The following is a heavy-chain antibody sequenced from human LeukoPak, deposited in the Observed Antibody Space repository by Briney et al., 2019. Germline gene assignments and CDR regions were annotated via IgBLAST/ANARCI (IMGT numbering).Heavy chain of an antibody. Sequence: SETLSLTCAVSGYSISSGYYWGWIRQPPGKGLEWIGSIYHSGSTYYNPSLKSRVTISVDTSKNQFSLKLSSVTAADTAVYYCAREAAAGTFYFDYWGQGTLVTVSS. V-gene: IGHV4-38-2*02. CDR3: AREAAAGTFYFDY. CDR2: IYHSGST. CDR1: GYSISSGYY. D-gene: IGHD6-13*01. J-gene: IGHJ4*02.